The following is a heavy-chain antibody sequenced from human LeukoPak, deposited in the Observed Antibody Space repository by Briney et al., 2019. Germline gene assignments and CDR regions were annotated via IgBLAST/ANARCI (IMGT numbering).Heavy chain of an antibody. V-gene: IGHV3-23*01. CDR3: APTTWFGELLDY. CDR2: ISGSGGST. Sequence: GGSLRLSCAASGFTFSNFWMSWARQAPGKGLEWVSAISGSGGSTYYADSVKGRFTISRDNSKNTLYLQMNSLRAEDTAVYYCAPTTWFGELLDYWGQGTLVTVSS. D-gene: IGHD3-10*01. J-gene: IGHJ4*02. CDR1: GFTFSNFW.